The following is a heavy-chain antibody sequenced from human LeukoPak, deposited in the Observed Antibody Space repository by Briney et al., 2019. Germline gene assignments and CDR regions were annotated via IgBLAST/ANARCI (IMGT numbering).Heavy chain of an antibody. CDR3: ARANLDYGGNPGLDY. CDR1: GGSISSYY. D-gene: IGHD4-23*01. V-gene: IGHV4-59*01. CDR2: IYYSGST. Sequence: SESLSLTCTVSGGSISSYYWSWIRQPPGKGLEWIGYIYYSGSTNYNPSLKSRVTISVDTSKNQFSLKLSSVTAADTAVYYCARANLDYGGNPGLDYWGQGTLVTVSS. J-gene: IGHJ4*02.